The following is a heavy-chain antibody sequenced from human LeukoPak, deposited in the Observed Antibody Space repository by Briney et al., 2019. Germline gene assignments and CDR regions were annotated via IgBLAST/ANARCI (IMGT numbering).Heavy chain of an antibody. CDR1: GGSISSSSYY. V-gene: IGHV4-61*05. D-gene: IGHD5-12*01. Sequence: PSETLSLTCTVSGGSISSSSYYWGWIRQPPGKGLEWIGYISYSGSTNYSPSLNSRITISVDTSKNQFSLKLSSVTAADTAVYYCARGGSGYDSFDYWGQGTLVTVSS. CDR3: ARGGSGYDSFDY. CDR2: ISYSGST. J-gene: IGHJ4*02.